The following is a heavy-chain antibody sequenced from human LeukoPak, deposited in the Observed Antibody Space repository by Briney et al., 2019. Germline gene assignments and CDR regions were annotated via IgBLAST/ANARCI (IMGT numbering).Heavy chain of an antibody. D-gene: IGHD1-14*01. V-gene: IGHV3-64*01. Sequence: GGSLRLSCAASGFSFKTYSMHWVRQAPGEGLEYVAGIGRDGINTYHANSVKGRFTISRDNSRNTLYLHMGSLRGDDTAVYYCVRDDPRTRPNHGMHVWGQGTAVTVS. CDR3: VRDDPRTRPNHGMHV. CDR2: IGRDGINT. J-gene: IGHJ6*02. CDR1: GFSFKTYS.